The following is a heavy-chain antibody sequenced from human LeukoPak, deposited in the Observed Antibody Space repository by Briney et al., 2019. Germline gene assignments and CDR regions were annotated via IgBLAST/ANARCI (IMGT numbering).Heavy chain of an antibody. Sequence: GGSLRLSCETSGFTFSGYPMHWVRQAPGKGLEWVASIEYDGTTEYFADSVKGRFTISRDNSKSTLYLQMNSLRAEDTAVYYCAKDRGGPAAFDIWGQGTMVTVSS. CDR2: IEYDGTTE. J-gene: IGHJ3*02. CDR3: AKDRGGPAAFDI. D-gene: IGHD3-16*01. V-gene: IGHV3-30*02. CDR1: GFTFSGYP.